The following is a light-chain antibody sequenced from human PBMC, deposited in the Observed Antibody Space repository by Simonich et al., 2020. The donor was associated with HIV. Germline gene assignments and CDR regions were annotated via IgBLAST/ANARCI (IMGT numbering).Light chain of an antibody. CDR3: NSYTSTSTWV. Sequence: QSALTQPASVSGSPGQSITISCTGTSSDVGGYDYVSWYQQHPGKAPKLMIYDVSKRPSGGSNRFSGSRSGNTASLTISGLLAEDEADYYCNSYTSTSTWVFGGGTKLTVL. V-gene: IGLV2-14*03. J-gene: IGLJ3*02. CDR2: DVS. CDR1: SSDVGGYDY.